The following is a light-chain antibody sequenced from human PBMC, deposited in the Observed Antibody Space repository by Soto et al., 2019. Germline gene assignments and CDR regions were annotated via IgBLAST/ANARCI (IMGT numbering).Light chain of an antibody. Sequence: QSALTQPASVSGSPGQSITISCIGTSSDFGTYKLFSWYQQHPNKAPKLIIYEGTQRPSGVSNRFSGSKSGDTASLTVFGIKAEDEADYFCCSYGDTFSVLGGGTNLTVL. CDR2: EGT. V-gene: IGLV2-23*01. CDR3: CSYGDTFSV. CDR1: SSDFGTYKL. J-gene: IGLJ3*02.